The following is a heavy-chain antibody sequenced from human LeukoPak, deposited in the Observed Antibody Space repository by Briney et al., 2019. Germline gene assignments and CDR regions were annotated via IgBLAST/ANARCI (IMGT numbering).Heavy chain of an antibody. Sequence: AGGSLRLPCAASGFTFSSYSMNWVRQAPGKGLDWVSYISSSSSAIYYADSVKGRFTISRDNAKNSLYLQMNSLRAEDTAVYYCATEGDYYDSSGEVAYWGQGTLVTVSS. CDR1: GFTFSSYS. CDR2: ISSSSSAI. J-gene: IGHJ4*02. V-gene: IGHV3-48*01. CDR3: ATEGDYYDSSGEVAY. D-gene: IGHD3-22*01.